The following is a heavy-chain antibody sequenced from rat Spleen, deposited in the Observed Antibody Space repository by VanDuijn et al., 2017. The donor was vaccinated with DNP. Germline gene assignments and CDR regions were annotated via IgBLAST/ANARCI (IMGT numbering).Heavy chain of an antibody. V-gene: IGHV2-45*01. CDR2: MWSGGST. J-gene: IGHJ2*01. CDR3: AREGRGYFDY. CDR1: GFSLTSYN. Sequence: QVQLMESGPGLVQPSETLSLTCTVSGFSLTSYNVHWVRQPPGKGLEWMGVMWSGGSTDYNSALKSRLSISRDTSKNQVFLKMNSLQSEDTTTYYCAREGRGYFDYWGQGVMVTVSS.